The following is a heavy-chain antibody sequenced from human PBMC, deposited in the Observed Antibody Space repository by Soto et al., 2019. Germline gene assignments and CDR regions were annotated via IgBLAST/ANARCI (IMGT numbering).Heavy chain of an antibody. CDR3: ARVRVRGIVDY. CDR1: GGSISSGGYS. Sequence: PSETLSLTCAVSGGSISSGGYSWSWIRQPPGKGLEWIGYIYHSGSTYYNPSLKSRVTISVDRSKNQFSLKLSSVTAADTAVYYCARVRVRGIVDYWGQGTLVTVS. D-gene: IGHD3-10*01. CDR2: IYHSGST. V-gene: IGHV4-30-2*01. J-gene: IGHJ4*02.